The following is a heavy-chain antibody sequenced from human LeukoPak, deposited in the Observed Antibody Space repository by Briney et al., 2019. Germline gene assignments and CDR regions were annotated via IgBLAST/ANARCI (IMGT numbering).Heavy chain of an antibody. V-gene: IGHV3-64D*06. Sequence: GGSLRLSCSASGFTFSSYAMHWVRQAPGKGLEYVSAISGNGGSTYYADSVKGRFTISGDNSKSTVYLEMNSLRAEDTAVYFCVKDRYGSFDPWGQGTLVTVSS. CDR3: VKDRYGSFDP. J-gene: IGHJ5*02. CDR1: GFTFSSYA. CDR2: ISGNGGST. D-gene: IGHD3-10*01.